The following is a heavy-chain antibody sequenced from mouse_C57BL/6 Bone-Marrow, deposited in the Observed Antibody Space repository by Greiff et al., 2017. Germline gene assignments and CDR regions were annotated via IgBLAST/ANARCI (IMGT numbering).Heavy chain of an antibody. CDR2: IYPTSGRT. CDR1: GYTFTSYW. CDR3: ARSGPLGRSCDY. V-gene: IGHV1-55*01. D-gene: IGHD4-1*01. J-gene: IGHJ2*01. Sequence: QVQLQQPGAELVKPGASVKMSCKASGYTFTSYWITWVKQRPGQGLAWIGDIYPTSGRTNYNEKFTSKAILTVDTSSNTAYMQLSSLTSEDSAVFYCARSGPLGRSCDYWGQGTTLTVSS.